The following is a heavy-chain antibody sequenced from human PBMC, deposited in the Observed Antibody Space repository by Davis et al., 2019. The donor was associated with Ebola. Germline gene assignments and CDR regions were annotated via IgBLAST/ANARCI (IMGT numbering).Heavy chain of an antibody. D-gene: IGHD3-22*01. CDR2: IKSKTDGGTT. J-gene: IGHJ4*02. Sequence: GESLKISCAVSGFTFTNAWMSWVRQAPGKGLELVGRIKSKTDGGTTDYAAPVKGRFTISRDDSKNTAYLQVNSLKTEDTAVYYFTTSAYDSSGYLTDYWGQGTLVTVSS. CDR3: TTSAYDSSGYLTDY. V-gene: IGHV3-15*01. CDR1: GFTFTNAW.